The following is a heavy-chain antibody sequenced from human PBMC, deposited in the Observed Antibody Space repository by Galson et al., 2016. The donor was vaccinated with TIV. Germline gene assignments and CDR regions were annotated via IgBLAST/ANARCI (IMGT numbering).Heavy chain of an antibody. CDR2: TYYRSKWYN. D-gene: IGHD3-3*01. V-gene: IGHV6-1*01. CDR1: GDSVSSDSAA. CDR3: ARATPSVFGVVMTLGY. J-gene: IGHJ4*02. Sequence: CAISGDSVSSDSAAWNWIRQSPSRGLEWLGRTYYRSKWYNDYAVAVKSRITITPDTSKNQFSLQLTSVTPEDTAVYYCARATPSVFGVVMTLGYWGQGTLVTVSS.